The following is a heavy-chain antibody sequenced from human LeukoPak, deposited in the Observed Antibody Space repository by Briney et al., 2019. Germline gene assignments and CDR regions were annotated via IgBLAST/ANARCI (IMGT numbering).Heavy chain of an antibody. D-gene: IGHD2-2*01. V-gene: IGHV4-38-2*01. CDR3: ARYCTSTTCILRGFDY. CDR2: IYHTGSA. CDR1: GYSFTSGHY. Sequence: SETLSFTCSVSGYSFTSGHYWCWLRQPPGKGLEWIANIYHTGSAHYNPSLKSRVTISVDTSKNQFSLKLSSVTAADTAVYYCARYCTSTTCILRGFDYWGQGTLVTVSS. J-gene: IGHJ4*02.